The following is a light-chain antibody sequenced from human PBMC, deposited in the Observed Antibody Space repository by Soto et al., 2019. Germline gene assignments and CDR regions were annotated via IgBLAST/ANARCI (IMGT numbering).Light chain of an antibody. CDR2: DVY. CDR3: CSYAGTYSYV. V-gene: IGLV2-11*01. Sequence: QSVLTQPRSVSGSPGQSVTISCTGTSSDVGGYDYVSWYQQLPGKAPKLMIHDVYMRPSGVPDRFSASKSGNTASLTISGLQAEDEADYYCCSYAGTYSYVFGTGTKVTVL. J-gene: IGLJ1*01. CDR1: SSDVGGYDY.